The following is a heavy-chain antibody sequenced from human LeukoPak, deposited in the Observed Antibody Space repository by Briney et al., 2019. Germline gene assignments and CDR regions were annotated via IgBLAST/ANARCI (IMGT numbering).Heavy chain of an antibody. J-gene: IGHJ4*02. Sequence: PGGSLRFSCAASGFIFSRYGMSWVRQAPGKGLEWVSAISGSGGTTYYADSVKGRFTISRDNSKNTLYLQINSLRAEDTAVYYCAKDHLPGIVVADRDYWGQGTLVTVSS. CDR3: AKDHLPGIVVADRDY. V-gene: IGHV3-23*01. CDR1: GFIFSRYG. D-gene: IGHD6-19*01. CDR2: ISGSGGTT.